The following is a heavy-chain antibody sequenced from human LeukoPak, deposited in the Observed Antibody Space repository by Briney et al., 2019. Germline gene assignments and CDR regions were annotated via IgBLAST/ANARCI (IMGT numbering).Heavy chain of an antibody. J-gene: IGHJ4*02. Sequence: PGGSLRLSCAVSGITLSNYGMSWVRQAPGKGLEWVAGLSGSGGGPNYADSVQGRFTISRDNPKNTLYFQMNSLRAKDTAVYFCAKRGVVIRVFLVGFHKEAYYFDSWGQGALVTVSS. CDR2: LSGSGGGP. CDR3: AKRGVVIRVFLVGFHKEAYYFDS. V-gene: IGHV3-23*01. D-gene: IGHD2-21*01. CDR1: GITLSNYG.